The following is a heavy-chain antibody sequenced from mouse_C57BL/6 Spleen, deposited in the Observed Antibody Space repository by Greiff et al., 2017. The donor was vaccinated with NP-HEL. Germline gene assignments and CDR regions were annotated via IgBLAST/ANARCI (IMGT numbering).Heavy chain of an antibody. CDR1: GYTFTSYW. J-gene: IGHJ1*03. V-gene: IGHV1-59*01. CDR3: ARPNYYGSSYVWYFDV. Sequence: QVQLQQPGAELVRPGTSVKLSCKASGYTFTSYWMHWVKQRPGQGLEWIGVIDPSDSYTNYNQKFKGKATLTVDTSPSTAYMQLSSLTSEDSAVYYCARPNYYGSSYVWYFDVWGTGTTVTVSS. CDR2: IDPSDSYT. D-gene: IGHD1-1*01.